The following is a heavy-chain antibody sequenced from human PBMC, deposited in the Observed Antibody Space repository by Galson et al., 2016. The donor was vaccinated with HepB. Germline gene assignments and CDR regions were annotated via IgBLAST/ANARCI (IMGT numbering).Heavy chain of an antibody. D-gene: IGHD1-26*01. CDR1: GFTFRSHA. V-gene: IGHV3-23*01. J-gene: IGHJ4*02. CDR2: ISGGGTST. CDR3: AKEIVGGSEPT. Sequence: SLRLSCAASGFTFRSHAMSWVRQAPGKGLEWVSVISGGGTSTKYADSVKGRSTISRDYSKNTVYLQMNSLRAEDTAVYYCAKEIVGGSEPTWGQGTLVTVSS.